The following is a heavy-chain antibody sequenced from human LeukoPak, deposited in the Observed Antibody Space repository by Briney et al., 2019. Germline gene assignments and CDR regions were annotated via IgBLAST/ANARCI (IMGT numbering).Heavy chain of an antibody. Sequence: ASVKVSCKASRYTFTGYYMHWVRQAPGQGLEWMGWINPNSGGTNYAQKFQGRVAMTRDTSISTAYMELSRLRSDDTAVYYCARDGTYSSSWYADFQHWGQGTLVTVSS. J-gene: IGHJ1*01. D-gene: IGHD6-13*01. CDR2: INPNSGGT. V-gene: IGHV1-2*02. CDR1: RYTFTGYY. CDR3: ARDGTYSSSWYADFQH.